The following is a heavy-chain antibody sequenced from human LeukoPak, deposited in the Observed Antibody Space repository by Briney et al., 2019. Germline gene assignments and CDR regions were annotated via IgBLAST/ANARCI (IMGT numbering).Heavy chain of an antibody. CDR2: INHSGST. Sequence: PSETLSLTCAVYGGSFSGYYWSWIRQPPGKGLEWIGEINHSGSTNYNPSLKSRVTISVDTSKNQFSLKLSSVTAADTAVYYCASSYDSSGSVDYWGRGTLVTVSS. V-gene: IGHV4-34*01. D-gene: IGHD3-22*01. CDR1: GGSFSGYY. CDR3: ASSYDSSGSVDY. J-gene: IGHJ4*02.